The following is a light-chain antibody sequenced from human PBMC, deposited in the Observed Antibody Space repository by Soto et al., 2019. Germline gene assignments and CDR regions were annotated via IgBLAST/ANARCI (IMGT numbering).Light chain of an antibody. CDR3: QQHISYPRT. CDR1: QSLNTA. Sequence: DLQMTQSPSTLSASVGDRVTITCRASQSLNTALAWYQQKPGKAPRLLIYTASNLESGVPSRFSGSGSGTEFTLTISSLQPDDFATYYCQQHISYPRTFGQGTKVEIK. CDR2: TAS. J-gene: IGKJ1*01. V-gene: IGKV1-5*03.